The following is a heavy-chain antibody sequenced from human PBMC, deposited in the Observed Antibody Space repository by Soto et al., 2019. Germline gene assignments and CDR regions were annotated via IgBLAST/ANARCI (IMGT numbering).Heavy chain of an antibody. V-gene: IGHV4-38-2*01. Sequence: SETLSLTCAVSGFSIHTSYVLGWIRQPPGKGLEWIGLVSHSGRSVSHSSFKGIAQISFDATNHALSLTRKSVTAADTAVYYCAKGRSFRLVGVPLDSSGQGRLATVPS. D-gene: IGHD3-16*02. CDR2: VSHSGRS. CDR3: AKGRSFRLVGVPLDS. J-gene: IGHJ4*02. CDR1: GFSIHTSYV.